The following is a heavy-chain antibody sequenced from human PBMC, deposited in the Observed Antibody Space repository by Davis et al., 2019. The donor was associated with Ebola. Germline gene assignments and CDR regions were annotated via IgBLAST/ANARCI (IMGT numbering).Heavy chain of an antibody. V-gene: IGHV1-2*02. D-gene: IGHD6-13*01. CDR2: INPNSGGT. J-gene: IGHJ6*02. CDR3: ARAVAAAEYYYYYYGMDV. Sequence: ASVKVSCKASGYTFTGYYMHWVRQAPGQGLEWMGWINPNSGGTNYAQKFQGRVTMTRDTSISTAYMELSRLRSDDTALYYCARAVAAAEYYYYYYGMDVWGQGTTVTVSS. CDR1: GYTFTGYY.